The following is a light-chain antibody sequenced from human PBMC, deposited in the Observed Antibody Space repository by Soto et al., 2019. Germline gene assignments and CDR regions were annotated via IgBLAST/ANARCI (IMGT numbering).Light chain of an antibody. Sequence: DVVITHAPLSLQVTLLHQASLSLSSNQILVYSDGIAYFSWFQQRPGRSPRRLIYKVSNRDSGVPARFSGSGSGTDFALKISRVEADDVGVYYCMKATHWPINCGKGQRRAIK. J-gene: IGKJ5*01. CDR1: QILVYSDGIAY. V-gene: IGKV2-30*01. CDR2: KVS. CDR3: MKATHWPIN.